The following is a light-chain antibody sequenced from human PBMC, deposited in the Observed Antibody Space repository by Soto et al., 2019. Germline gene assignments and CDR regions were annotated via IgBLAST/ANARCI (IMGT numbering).Light chain of an antibody. V-gene: IGKV3-20*01. Sequence: EFVLTQSPGTLSLSPGERATLSCRSSQSVSSNYLAWYQQNPGQAPRLLIYGASTRATGIADRFSGSGSGTDCTLSISRLEPEDVAVYYCHQYGSSPQTLGQGTKVDIK. CDR1: QSVSSNY. CDR3: HQYGSSPQT. J-gene: IGKJ1*01. CDR2: GAS.